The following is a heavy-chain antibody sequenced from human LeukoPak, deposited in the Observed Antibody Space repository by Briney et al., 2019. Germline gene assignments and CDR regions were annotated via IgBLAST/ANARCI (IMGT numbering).Heavy chain of an antibody. CDR2: ISGSGGST. V-gene: IGHV3-23*01. D-gene: IGHD5-18*01. J-gene: IGHJ4*02. CDR3: AKDAPFTTYSYGRTYYFDY. Sequence: PGGSLRLSCAASGFTFSSYAMSWVRQAPGKGLEWVSAISGSGGSTYYADSVKGRFTISRDNSKNTLYLQMNSLRAEDTAVYYCAKDAPFTTYSYGRTYYFDYWGQGTLVTVSS. CDR1: GFTFSSYA.